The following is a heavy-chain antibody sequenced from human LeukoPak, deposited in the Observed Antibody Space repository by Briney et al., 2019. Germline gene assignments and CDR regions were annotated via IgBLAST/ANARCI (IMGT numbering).Heavy chain of an antibody. CDR2: IRYDGSNK. CDR1: GFTFSSYG. Sequence: GGSLRLSCAASGFTFSSYGMHWVRQAPGKGLEWVAFIRYDGSNKYYADSVKGRFTISRDNSKNTLYLQMNSLRAEDTAVYYCARGSHDYGGNSRADWFDPWGQGTLVTVSS. V-gene: IGHV3-30*02. D-gene: IGHD4-23*01. CDR3: ARGSHDYGGNSRADWFDP. J-gene: IGHJ5*02.